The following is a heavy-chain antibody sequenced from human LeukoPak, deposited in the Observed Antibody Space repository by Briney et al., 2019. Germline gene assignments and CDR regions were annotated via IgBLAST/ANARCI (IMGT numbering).Heavy chain of an antibody. CDR1: GFTFSSYG. D-gene: IGHD1-20*01. CDR2: ISGSGGST. V-gene: IGHV3-23*01. CDR3: AKDPLVRGITGTTNY. J-gene: IGHJ4*02. Sequence: PGGSLRLSCAASGFTFSSYGMSWVRQAPGKGLEWVSAISGSGGSTYYADSVKGRFTISRDNSKNTLYLQMNSLRAEDTAVYYCAKDPLVRGITGTTNYWGQGTLVTVSS.